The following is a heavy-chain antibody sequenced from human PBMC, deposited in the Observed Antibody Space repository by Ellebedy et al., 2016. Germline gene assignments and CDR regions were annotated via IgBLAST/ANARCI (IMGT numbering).Heavy chain of an antibody. V-gene: IGHV1-3*01. D-gene: IGHD3-3*01. Sequence: ASVKVSXXASGYTFTSYAMHWVRQAPGQRLEWMGWINAGNGNTKYSQKFQGRVTITRDTSASTAYMELSSLRSEDTAVYYCARDGVYYDFWSGFFNWFDPWGQGTLVTVSS. CDR3: ARDGVYYDFWSGFFNWFDP. CDR2: INAGNGNT. CDR1: GYTFTSYA. J-gene: IGHJ5*02.